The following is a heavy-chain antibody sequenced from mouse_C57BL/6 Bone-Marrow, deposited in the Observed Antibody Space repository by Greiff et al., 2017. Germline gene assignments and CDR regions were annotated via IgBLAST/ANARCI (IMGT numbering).Heavy chain of an antibody. CDR1: GFTFSDFY. CDR2: SRNKANDYTT. Sequence: EVQLVESGGGLVQSGRSLRLSCATSGFTFSDFYMEWVRQAPGKGLEWIAASRNKANDYTTEYSASVKGRFIVSRDTSQSILYLQMNALRAEDTAIYYCARDAWGWYFDVWGTGTTVTVSS. CDR3: ARDAWGWYFDV. J-gene: IGHJ1*03. V-gene: IGHV7-1*01.